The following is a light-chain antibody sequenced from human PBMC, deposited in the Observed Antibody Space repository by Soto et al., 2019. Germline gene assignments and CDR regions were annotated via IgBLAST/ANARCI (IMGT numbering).Light chain of an antibody. Sequence: DIQMTQSPSTLSASVGDRVTITCRASQSIGTWLAWYQHRPGKAPSLLIYDASTLRSGVPSRFSGSGSGTEFTRTISSLQADDFATYYCQQSDTYPLTFGQGTRLDIK. V-gene: IGKV1-5*01. CDR2: DAS. CDR3: QQSDTYPLT. CDR1: QSIGTW. J-gene: IGKJ5*01.